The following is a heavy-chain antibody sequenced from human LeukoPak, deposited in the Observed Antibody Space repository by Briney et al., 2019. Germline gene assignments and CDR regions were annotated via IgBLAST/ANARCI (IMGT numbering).Heavy chain of an antibody. CDR2: ISYDGSNK. CDR3: ATYYYGMDV. Sequence: GGSLRLSCAASGFTFSSYGMHWVRQAPGKGLEWVAVISYDGSNKYYADSVKGRFTISRDNSKNTLYLQMNSLRAEDTAVYYCATYYYGMDVWGQGTTVTVSS. J-gene: IGHJ6*02. CDR1: GFTFSSYG. V-gene: IGHV3-30*03.